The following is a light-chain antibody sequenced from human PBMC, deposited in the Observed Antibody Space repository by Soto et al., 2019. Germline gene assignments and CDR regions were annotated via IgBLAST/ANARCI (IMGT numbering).Light chain of an antibody. V-gene: IGKV3-15*01. Sequence: EIVMTQSPATLSVSPGERATLSCRASQTINSDLAWYQQKPGQAPRLLIYGASTRATGIPARFSGSGSGKEFTLTISSRQSEDFAVYYCQQYNYWPPLTFGGGTKVEIK. CDR1: QTINSD. J-gene: IGKJ4*01. CDR2: GAS. CDR3: QQYNYWPPLT.